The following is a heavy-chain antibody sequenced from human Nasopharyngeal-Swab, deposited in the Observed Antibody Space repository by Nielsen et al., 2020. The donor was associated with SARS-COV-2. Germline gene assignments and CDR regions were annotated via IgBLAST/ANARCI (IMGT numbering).Heavy chain of an antibody. CDR1: GYTFTGYY. Sequence: ASVKVSCKASGYTFTGYYMHWVRQAPGQGLEWMGIINPSGGSTSYAQKFQGRVTMTRDTSTSTVYMELSSLRSEDPAVYYCAREPITIFGLVTNPYYGRDVWGKGTPVTVSS. D-gene: IGHD3-3*01. J-gene: IGHJ6*04. CDR2: INPSGGST. CDR3: AREPITIFGLVTNPYYGRDV. V-gene: IGHV1-46*01.